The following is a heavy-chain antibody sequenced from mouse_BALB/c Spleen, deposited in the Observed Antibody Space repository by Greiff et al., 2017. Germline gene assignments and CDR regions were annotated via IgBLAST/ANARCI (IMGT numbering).Heavy chain of an antibody. D-gene: IGHD1-2*01. V-gene: IGHV1S29*02. Sequence: EVQLQQSGPELVKPGASVKISCKASGYTFTDYNMHWVKQSHGKSLEWIGYIYPYNGGTGYNQKFKSKATLTVDNSSSTAYMELRSLTSEDSAVYYCARSLLRLQDYAMDYWGQGTSVTVSS. CDR3: ARSLLRLQDYAMDY. CDR2: IYPYNGGT. J-gene: IGHJ4*01. CDR1: GYTFTDYN.